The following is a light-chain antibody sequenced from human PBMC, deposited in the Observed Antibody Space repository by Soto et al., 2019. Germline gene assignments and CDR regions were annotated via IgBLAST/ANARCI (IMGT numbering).Light chain of an antibody. V-gene: IGKV1-27*01. J-gene: IGKJ4*01. CDR3: QKCGSAPFT. CDR1: QGIANY. CDR2: AAA. Sequence: DIQMTQSPSYLSTSVGDRITITCRASQGIANYLAWYQQKPGKGPKLLIYAAATLQSGVPSRFSGSGSGTDFTLTISSLQPEDVATYYCQKCGSAPFTFGGGTKVDIK.